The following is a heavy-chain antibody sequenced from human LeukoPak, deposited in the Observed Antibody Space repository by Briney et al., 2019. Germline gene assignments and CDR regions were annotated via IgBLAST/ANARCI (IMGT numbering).Heavy chain of an antibody. D-gene: IGHD3-22*01. CDR2: IKQDGSEK. J-gene: IGHJ4*02. CDR1: GFTFSSYW. CDR3: AREKTQVRYDSSGYYLDY. Sequence: PGGSLRLSCAASGFTFSSYWMSWVRQAPGKGVEWVADIKQDGSEKYYVDSVKGRFTISRDNAKNSLYLQMNSLRAEDTAVYYCAREKTQVRYDSSGYYLDYWGQGTLVTVSS. V-gene: IGHV3-7*01.